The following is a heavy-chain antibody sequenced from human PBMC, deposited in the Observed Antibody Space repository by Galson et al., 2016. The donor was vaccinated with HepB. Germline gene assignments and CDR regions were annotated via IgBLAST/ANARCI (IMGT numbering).Heavy chain of an antibody. CDR2: IFPAGNT. Sequence: SLRLSCAASSLTVSNNHMSWVRQAPGKGLEWVSVIFPAGNTYYADSVKGRFTISRDNAQNSLYLQMNSLIDEDTAVYYCTRDGQRGYDMDVWGQGTTVTVSS. V-gene: IGHV3-53*01. D-gene: IGHD6-25*01. CDR1: SLTVSNNH. J-gene: IGHJ6*02. CDR3: TRDGQRGYDMDV.